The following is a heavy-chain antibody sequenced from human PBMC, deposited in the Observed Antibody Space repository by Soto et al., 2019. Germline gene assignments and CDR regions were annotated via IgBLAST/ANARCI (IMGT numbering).Heavy chain of an antibody. J-gene: IGHJ6*02. D-gene: IGHD3-16*01. CDR1: AFSFSGHW. Sequence: PVRSPRLSSAASAFSFSGHWMHWVRQAPGKGLEWVSRIDGAGTSTYYADSVQGRFTISRDNAKNTLYLQMNSLRAEDTALYYCARCPFYVDIWGQGTTVTVSS. CDR2: IDGAGTST. CDR3: ARCPFYVDI. V-gene: IGHV3-74*01.